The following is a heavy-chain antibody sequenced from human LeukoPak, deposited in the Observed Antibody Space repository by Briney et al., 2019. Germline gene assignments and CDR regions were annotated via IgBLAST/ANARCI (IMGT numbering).Heavy chain of an antibody. V-gene: IGHV3-48*03. CDR3: ARLRGGYNLY. CDR2: ISSSGGTI. J-gene: IGHJ4*02. D-gene: IGHD5-24*01. Sequence: GGSLRLSCAAPGFTFSDYEINWVRQAPGKGLEWVSYISSSGGTIYYADSVKGRFTISRDNAKNSLYLQMNSLRVEDTGIYYCARLRGGYNLYWGQGTLVTVSS. CDR1: GFTFSDYE.